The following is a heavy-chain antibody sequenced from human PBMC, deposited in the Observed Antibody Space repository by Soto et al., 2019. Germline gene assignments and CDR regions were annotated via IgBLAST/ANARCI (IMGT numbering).Heavy chain of an antibody. V-gene: IGHV1-24*01. CDR2: FDPEDGET. CDR3: ATEYYDFWSGPTPGDYFDY. CDR1: GYTLTELS. D-gene: IGHD3-3*01. J-gene: IGHJ4*02. Sequence: ASVKVSCKVSGYTLTELSMHWVRQAPGKGLEWMGGFDPEDGETIYAQKFQGRVTMTEDTSTDTAHMELSSLRSEDTAVYYCATEYYDFWSGPTPGDYFDYWGQGTLVTVS.